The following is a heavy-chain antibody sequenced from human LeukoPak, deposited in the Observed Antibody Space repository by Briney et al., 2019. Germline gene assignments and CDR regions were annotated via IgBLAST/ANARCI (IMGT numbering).Heavy chain of an antibody. CDR2: IYSDLRDTT. CDR3: ARDLGYKDYVSAFDI. Sequence: GESLRLSCAAAGFTVSGNYMTWVRQAPGKGLEWVAVIYSDLRDTTYYADSVKSRFTVSRDSAKNSLYLQMNSLRAEDTAFYYCARDLGYKDYVSAFDIWGQGTMVTVSS. V-gene: IGHV3-53*01. D-gene: IGHD5-24*01. CDR1: GFTVSGNY. J-gene: IGHJ3*02.